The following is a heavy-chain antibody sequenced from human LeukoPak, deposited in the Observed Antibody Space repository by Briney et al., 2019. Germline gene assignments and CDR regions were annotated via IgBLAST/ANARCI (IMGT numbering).Heavy chain of an antibody. V-gene: IGHV3-66*01. CDR2: IYSGGST. CDR3: ARKNIAVAGPCLDW. J-gene: IGHJ4*02. D-gene: IGHD6-19*01. Sequence: GGSLRLSCAASGFTVSSNYMSWVRQAPGKGLEWVSVIYSGGSTYYADSVKGRFTISRDNSKNTLYLQMNSLRAEDTAVYYCARKNIAVAGPCLDWWGQGTLVTVSS. CDR1: GFTVSSNY.